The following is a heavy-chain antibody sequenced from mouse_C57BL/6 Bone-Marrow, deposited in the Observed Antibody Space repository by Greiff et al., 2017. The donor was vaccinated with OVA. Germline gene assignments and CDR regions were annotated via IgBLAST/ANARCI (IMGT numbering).Heavy chain of an antibody. Sequence: EVKLQESGPELVKPGASVKIPCKASGYTFTDYNMDWVKQSHGKSLEWIGDINPNNGGTIYNQKFKGKATLTVDKSSSTAYMGLRSLTSEDTAVYYCARGGLYGYDETWFAYWGQGTLVTVSA. D-gene: IGHD2-2*01. CDR2: INPNNGGT. CDR1: GYTFTDYN. CDR3: ARGGLYGYDETWFAY. V-gene: IGHV1-18*01. J-gene: IGHJ3*01.